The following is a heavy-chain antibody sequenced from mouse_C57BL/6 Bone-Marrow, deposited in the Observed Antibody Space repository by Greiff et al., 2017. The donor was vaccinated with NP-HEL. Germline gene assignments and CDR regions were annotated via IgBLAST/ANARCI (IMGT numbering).Heavy chain of an antibody. J-gene: IGHJ2*01. CDR2: ISTGGGST. CDR3: AREGYGVDY. CDR1: GFTFSDYY. V-gene: IGHV5-12*01. Sequence: DVKLVESGGGLVQPGGSLKLSCAASGFTFSDYYMYWVRQTPEQRLEWVAYISTGGGSTSYPDTVKGRFTLSRDNAKNTLYLQMSRMKSEDTAMYYCAREGYGVDYGGQGTTLTVSS. D-gene: IGHD1-1*02.